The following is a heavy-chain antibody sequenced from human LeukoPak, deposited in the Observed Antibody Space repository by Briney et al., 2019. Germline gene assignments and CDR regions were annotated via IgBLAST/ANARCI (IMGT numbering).Heavy chain of an antibody. CDR2: MNPNSGNT. V-gene: IGHV1-8*02. Sequence: ASVKVSCKASGGTFSSYAISWVRQAPGQGLEWMGGMNPNSGNTGYAQKFQGRVTMTRNTSISTAYMELSSLRSEDTAVYYCARVSVRDSSGQYADDAFDIWGQGTMVTVSS. CDR3: ARVSVRDSSGQYADDAFDI. D-gene: IGHD3-22*01. CDR1: GGTFSSYA. J-gene: IGHJ3*02.